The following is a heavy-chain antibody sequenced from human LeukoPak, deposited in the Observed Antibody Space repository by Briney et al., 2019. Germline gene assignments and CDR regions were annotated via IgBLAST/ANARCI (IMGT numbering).Heavy chain of an antibody. CDR2: ISGSGGST. CDR1: GFTFSSYA. J-gene: IGHJ5*02. Sequence: GGSLRLSCAASGFTFSSYAMSWVRQAPGKGLEWVSAISGSGGSTYYAYSVKGRFTISRDNSKNTLYLQWNSLKASDTAMYYCARRGAVAGHNWFDPWGQGTLVIVSS. V-gene: IGHV3-23*01. D-gene: IGHD6-19*01. CDR3: ARRGAVAGHNWFDP.